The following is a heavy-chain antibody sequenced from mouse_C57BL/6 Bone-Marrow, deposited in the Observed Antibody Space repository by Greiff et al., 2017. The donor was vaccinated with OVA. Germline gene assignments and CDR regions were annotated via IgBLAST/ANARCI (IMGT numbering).Heavy chain of an antibody. CDR1: GYTFTSYD. Sequence: QVQLQQSGPELVKPGASVKLSCKASGYTFTSYDINWVKQRPGQGLEWIGWIYPRDGSTKYNEKFKGKATLTVDTSSSTAYMELHSLTSEDSAVYFCARQLYYYGSSYVPYWYFDVWGTGTTVTVSS. D-gene: IGHD1-1*01. J-gene: IGHJ1*03. CDR3: ARQLYYYGSSYVPYWYFDV. V-gene: IGHV1-85*01. CDR2: IYPRDGST.